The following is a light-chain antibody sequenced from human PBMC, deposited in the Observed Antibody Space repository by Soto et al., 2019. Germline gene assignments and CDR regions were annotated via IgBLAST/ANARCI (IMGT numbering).Light chain of an antibody. J-gene: IGKJ1*01. CDR3: QQYSNGPPWT. CDR1: QSVSSN. Sequence: IVMTQSPATLSVSPGERATLSCRASQSVSSNLAWYQQKPGLAPRLLIFGTSTRATGIPARFSGSGSGTEFSLTISSLQSEDFAVYYCQQYSNGPPWTFGQGTKLEIK. CDR2: GTS. V-gene: IGKV3-15*01.